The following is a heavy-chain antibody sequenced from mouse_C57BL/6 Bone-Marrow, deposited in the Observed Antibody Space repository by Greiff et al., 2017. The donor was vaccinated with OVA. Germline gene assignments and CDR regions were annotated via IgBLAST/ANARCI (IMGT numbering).Heavy chain of an antibody. J-gene: IGHJ2*01. CDR2: ISYDGSN. CDR3: ASTTVVAGGGYYCDY. V-gene: IGHV3-6*01. Sequence: EVKLMESGPGLVKPSQSLSLTCSVTGYSITRGYYWNWIRQFPGNKLEWMGYISYDGSNNYNPSLKNRISITRDTSKNQFFLQLNSVTTEDTATYYCASTTVVAGGGYYCDYWGQGTTLTVSS. D-gene: IGHD1-1*01. CDR1: GYSITRGYY.